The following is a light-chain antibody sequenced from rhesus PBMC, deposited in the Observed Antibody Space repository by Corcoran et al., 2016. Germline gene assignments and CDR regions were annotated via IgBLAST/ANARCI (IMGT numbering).Light chain of an antibody. CDR2: EVS. CDR1: QSLLDSEDGNTY. J-gene: IGKJ1*01. V-gene: IGKV2-104*02. Sequence: DIVMTQTPLSLPVTPGEPASISCRSSQSLLDSEDGNTYLDWYLQKPGQSPQLLIYEVSNRASGVPERVSGSGSDTEFTLKISRVEAEDVGVYYCMQALEFPTWTFGQGTKVEIK. CDR3: MQALEFPTWT.